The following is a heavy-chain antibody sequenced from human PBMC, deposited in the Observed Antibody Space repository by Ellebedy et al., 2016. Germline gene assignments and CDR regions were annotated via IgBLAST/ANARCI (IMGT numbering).Heavy chain of an antibody. Sequence: GESLKISXAASGFTFSNAWMSWVRQAPGKGLEWVGRIKSKTDGGTTDYAAPVKGRFTISRDNAKNSLYLQMNSLRAEDTAVYCCARVKGKQLVRWGYYFDYWGQGTLVTVSS. CDR2: IKSKTDGGTT. J-gene: IGHJ4*02. CDR3: ARVKGKQLVRWGYYFDY. CDR1: GFTFSNAW. D-gene: IGHD6-6*01. V-gene: IGHV3-15*01.